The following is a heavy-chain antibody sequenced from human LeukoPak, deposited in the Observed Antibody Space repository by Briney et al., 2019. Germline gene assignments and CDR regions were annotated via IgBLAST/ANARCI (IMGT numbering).Heavy chain of an antibody. J-gene: IGHJ6*02. CDR3: AREGAVYYYDSSGSQGQYYYYGMDV. Sequence: GGSLRLSCAAPGFTFSSYSMNWVRQAPGKGLEWVSSISSSSSYIYYADSVKGRFTISRDNAQNSLYLQMNSLRAEDTAVYYCAREGAVYYYDSSGSQGQYYYYGMDVWGQGTTVTVSS. V-gene: IGHV3-21*01. CDR1: GFTFSSYS. CDR2: ISSSSSYI. D-gene: IGHD3-22*01.